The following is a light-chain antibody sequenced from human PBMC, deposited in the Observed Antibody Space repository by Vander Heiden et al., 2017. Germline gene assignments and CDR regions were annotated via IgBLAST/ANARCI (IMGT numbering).Light chain of an antibody. J-gene: IGKJ1*01. CDR2: AAS. V-gene: IGKV1-39*01. Sequence: DIQMTQSPSSLSASVGDRVTITCRASQSISSYLNWYQQKLGKAPKLLIYAASSLQSGVPSRFSGSGSGTDFTLTISSLQPEDFATYYCQQSDSTPRTFGHGTNVEIK. CDR1: QSISSY. CDR3: QQSDSTPRT.